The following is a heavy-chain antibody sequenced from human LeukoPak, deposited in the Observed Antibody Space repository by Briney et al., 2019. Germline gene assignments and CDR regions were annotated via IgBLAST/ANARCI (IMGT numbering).Heavy chain of an antibody. CDR2: ISSSSSYI. D-gene: IGHD2-15*01. J-gene: IGHJ6*02. V-gene: IGHV3-21*01. Sequence: GGSLRLSCAASGFTFSSYSMNWVRQAPGKGLEWVSSISSSSSYIYYADSVKGRFTISRDNAKNSLYLQMNSLRAEDTAVYYCARLRGKYCSGGSCYGMDVWGQGTTVTASS. CDR3: ARLRGKYCSGGSCYGMDV. CDR1: GFTFSSYS.